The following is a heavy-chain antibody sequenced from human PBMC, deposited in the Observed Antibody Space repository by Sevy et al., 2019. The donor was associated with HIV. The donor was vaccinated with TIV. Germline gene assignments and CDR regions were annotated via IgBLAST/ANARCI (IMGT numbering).Heavy chain of an antibody. CDR1: GDSVSSNSAA. J-gene: IGHJ6*02. CDR2: TYYRSKWYN. D-gene: IGHD3-10*01. CDR3: ARQGDGSRSSTPYYYYYGMDV. V-gene: IGHV6-1*01. Sequence: RTVSLTCAISGDSVSSNSAAWNWIRLSPSRVLEWLGRTYYRSKWYNDYAVSVKSRITINPDTSKNQFSLQLNSVTPDDTAVYYCARQGDGSRSSTPYYYYYGMDVWGQGTTVTVSS.